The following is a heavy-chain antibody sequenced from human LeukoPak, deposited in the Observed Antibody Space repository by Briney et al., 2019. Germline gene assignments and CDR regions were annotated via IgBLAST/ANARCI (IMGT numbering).Heavy chain of an antibody. CDR2: IYYSGST. CDR3: ARHPQPTVTYYYYYYGMDV. J-gene: IGHJ6*02. CDR1: GGSISSGDYY. D-gene: IGHD4-17*01. Sequence: SETLSLTCTVSGGSISSGDYYWSWIRQPPGKGLEWIGYIYYSGSTYYNPSLKSRVTISADTSRNQFSLKLNSVTAADTAVYYCARHPQPTVTYYYYYYGMDVWGQGTTVTVSS. V-gene: IGHV4-30-4*01.